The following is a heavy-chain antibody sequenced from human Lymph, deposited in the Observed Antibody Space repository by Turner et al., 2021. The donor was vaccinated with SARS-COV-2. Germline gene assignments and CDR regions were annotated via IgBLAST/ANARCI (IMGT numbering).Heavy chain of an antibody. Sequence: QVQLVQSGAEVQKPGASVKFSCTASGYTFTGYYMHWVRQAPGQGLEWMGWINPNSGGTNYAQKFQGRVTMTRDTSSSTAYMELSRMRSDDTAVYYCARDVERYNDCWSGYSVGYGLDVWGQGTTVTVSS. CDR2: INPNSGGT. CDR3: ARDVERYNDCWSGYSVGYGLDV. V-gene: IGHV1-2*02. CDR1: GYTFTGYY. D-gene: IGHD3-3*01. J-gene: IGHJ6*02.